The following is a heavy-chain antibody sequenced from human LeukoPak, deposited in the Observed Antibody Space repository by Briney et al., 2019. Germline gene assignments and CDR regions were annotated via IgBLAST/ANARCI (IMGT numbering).Heavy chain of an antibody. D-gene: IGHD1-26*01. CDR3: ARADEVGARPWAFDI. CDR2: IYYSGSI. Sequence: SETLSLTCTVSGGSISSYYWSWIRQPPGKGLEWIGYIYYSGSINYNPSLKSRVTISVDTSKNQFSLKLSSVTAADTAVYYCARADEVGARPWAFDIWGQGTMVTVSS. J-gene: IGHJ3*02. CDR1: GGSISSYY. V-gene: IGHV4-59*01.